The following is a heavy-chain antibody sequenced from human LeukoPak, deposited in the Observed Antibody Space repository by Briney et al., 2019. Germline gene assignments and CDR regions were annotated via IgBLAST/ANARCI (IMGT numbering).Heavy chain of an antibody. J-gene: IGHJ5*02. CDR3: ARDGVSGSWYSLNLGWFDP. V-gene: IGHV3-30*04. CDR2: ISFHGTDT. Sequence: GTSLRLSCAASGFTFISYAIHWVRQAPGKGLEWVAVISFHGTDTFYADSVKGRFTISRDNSKNTLYLQMNSLRAEDTAVYYCARDGVSGSWYSLNLGWFDPWGQGTLVTVSS. D-gene: IGHD6-13*01. CDR1: GFTFISYA.